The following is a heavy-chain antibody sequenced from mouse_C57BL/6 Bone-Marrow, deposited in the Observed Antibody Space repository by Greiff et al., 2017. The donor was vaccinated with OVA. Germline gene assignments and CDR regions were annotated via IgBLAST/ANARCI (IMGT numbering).Heavy chain of an antibody. J-gene: IGHJ2*01. CDR3: ARGWWVYFDY. D-gene: IGHD1-1*02. CDR2: IDPSDSYT. Sequence: QVQLQQPGAELVKPGASVKLSCKASGYTFTSYWMQWVKQRPGQGLEWIGEIDPSDSYTNYNQKFKGKATLTVDTSSSTAYMQRSSLASEDSAVYYCARGWWVYFDYWGQGTTLTVSS. CDR1: GYTFTSYW. V-gene: IGHV1-50*01.